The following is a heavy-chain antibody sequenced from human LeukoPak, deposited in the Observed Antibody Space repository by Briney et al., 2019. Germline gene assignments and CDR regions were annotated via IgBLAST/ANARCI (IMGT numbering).Heavy chain of an antibody. D-gene: IGHD6-13*01. V-gene: IGHV3-48*03. CDR3: ARDLETGKYSSSWYSYYGMDV. CDR1: GFTFSSYE. Sequence: SGGSPRLSCAASGFTFSSYEMNWVRQAPGKGLEWVSYISSSGSTIYYADSVKGRFTISRDNAKNSLYLQMNSLRAEDTAVYYCARDLETGKYSSSWYSYYGMDVWGQGTTVTVSS. J-gene: IGHJ6*02. CDR2: ISSSGSTI.